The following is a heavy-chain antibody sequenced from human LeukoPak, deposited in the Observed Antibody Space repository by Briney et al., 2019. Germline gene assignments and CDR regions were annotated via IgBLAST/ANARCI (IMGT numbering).Heavy chain of an antibody. CDR3: ATLKRGSIYGYFDF. CDR1: GGSITSHY. D-gene: IGHD5-18*01. Sequence: SETLSLTCTVSGGSITSHYCSWSRHPPGKGLEWIAYVLDSVRTKDNPSLQSRLTLSADTSKNQFSLRLSSVTAADTAVYYCATLKRGSIYGYFDFWGQGIKVTVSS. CDR2: VLDSVRT. V-gene: IGHV4-59*11. J-gene: IGHJ4*02.